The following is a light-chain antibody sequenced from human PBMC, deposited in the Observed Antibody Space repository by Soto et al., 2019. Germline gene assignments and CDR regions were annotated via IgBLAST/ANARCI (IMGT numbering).Light chain of an antibody. CDR1: QSVSSK. V-gene: IGKV3-15*01. J-gene: IGKJ2*01. CDR3: QQYNNWPQT. CDR2: GAS. Sequence: EIVMTQSPATLSVSPGERATLSCRASQSVSSKLAWYQQKPGQAPRLLTYGASTRATGIPARFSGSGSGTEFTLSISSLQSEDFAVYYCQQYNNWPQTFGQGTKLEIK.